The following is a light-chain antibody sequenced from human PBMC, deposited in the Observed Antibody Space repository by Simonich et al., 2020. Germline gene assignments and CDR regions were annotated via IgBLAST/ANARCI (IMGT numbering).Light chain of an antibody. CDR1: PSISSW. Sequence: DIQMTQSPSTLSASVGDRVTITCRASPSISSWLAWYQQKPGKAPKLLIYKSSSLERGVPSRFSGSGSGTEFTLTSSSLQPDDFATYYCQQYNSYPYTFGQGTKLEIK. V-gene: IGKV1-5*03. CDR2: KSS. CDR3: QQYNSYPYT. J-gene: IGKJ2*01.